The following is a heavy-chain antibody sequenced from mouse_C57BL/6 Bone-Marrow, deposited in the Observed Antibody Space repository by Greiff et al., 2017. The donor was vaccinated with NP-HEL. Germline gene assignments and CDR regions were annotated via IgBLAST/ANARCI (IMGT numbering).Heavy chain of an antibody. Sequence: EVQLQQSGPVLVKPGASVKMSCKASGYTFTDYYMNWVKQSHGKSLEWIGVINPYNGGTSYNQKFKGKATLTVDKSSSTAYMELNSLTSEYSAVYYCARVGYYTYYYAMDYWGQGTSVTVSS. CDR1: GYTFTDYY. CDR3: ARVGYYTYYYAMDY. CDR2: INPYNGGT. J-gene: IGHJ4*01. V-gene: IGHV1-19*01. D-gene: IGHD2-12*01.